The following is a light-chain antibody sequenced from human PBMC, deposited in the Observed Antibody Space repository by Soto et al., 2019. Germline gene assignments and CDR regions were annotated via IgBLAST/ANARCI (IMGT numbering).Light chain of an antibody. CDR1: SSNIGAGYD. V-gene: IGLV1-40*01. J-gene: IGLJ1*01. CDR2: GNS. Sequence: QSVLTQPPSVSGAPGQRVTISCTGNSSNIGAGYDVHWYQQLPGTAPKLLIYGNSNRPSGVPDRFSGSNSGTSASLAITGLQAEDEADYYCQSYDSSLSVLDVFGTGTKVTVL. CDR3: QSYDSSLSVLDV.